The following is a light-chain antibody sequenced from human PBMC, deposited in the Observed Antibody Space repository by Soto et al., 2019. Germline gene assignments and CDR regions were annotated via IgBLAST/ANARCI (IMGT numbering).Light chain of an antibody. CDR2: EVT. CDR3: SSYAGSNTVA. CDR1: SSDVGGYNY. Sequence: SALTQPPSASGSPGQSVTISCSGTSSDVGGYNYVSWYQQHPGKAPKVMIYEVTRRPSGVPDRFSGSRSGNTASLIVSGLQAEDEADYYCSSYAGSNTVAFGGGTKVTVL. V-gene: IGLV2-8*01. J-gene: IGLJ2*01.